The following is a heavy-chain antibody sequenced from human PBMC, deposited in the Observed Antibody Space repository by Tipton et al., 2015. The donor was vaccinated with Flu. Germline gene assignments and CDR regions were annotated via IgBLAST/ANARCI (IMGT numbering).Heavy chain of an antibody. J-gene: IGHJ2*01. CDR2: INHSGST. D-gene: IGHD3-9*01. Sequence: TLSLTCAVYGGSFSGYYWSWIRQPPGKGLEWIGEINHSGSTNYNPSLKSRVTISVDTSKNQFSLKLSSVTAADTAVYYCARLERFTSSYYDTLTGYYRWYFDLGGRGTLVTVSS. V-gene: IGHV4-34*01. CDR3: ARLERFTSSYYDTLTGYYRWYFDL. CDR1: GGSFSGYY.